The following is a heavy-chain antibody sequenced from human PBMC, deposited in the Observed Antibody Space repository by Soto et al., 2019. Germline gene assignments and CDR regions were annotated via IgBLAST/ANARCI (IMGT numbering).Heavy chain of an antibody. CDR1: GFTFSSYS. CDR3: ARGGVDTAMVTVGNWFDP. Sequence: EVQLVESGGGLVQPGGSLRLSCAASGFTFSSYSMNWVRQAPGKGLEWVSNISSSSSTIYYADSVKGRFTISRDKAKNSLYLQMNSLRDEDTAVYYCARGGVDTAMVTVGNWFDPWGQGTLVTVSS. J-gene: IGHJ5*02. CDR2: ISSSSSTI. V-gene: IGHV3-48*02. D-gene: IGHD5-18*01.